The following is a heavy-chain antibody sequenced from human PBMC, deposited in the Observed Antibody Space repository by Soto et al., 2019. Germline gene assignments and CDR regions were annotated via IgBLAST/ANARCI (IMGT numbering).Heavy chain of an antibody. CDR2: IKQDGSEK. CDR1: GFTFSSYW. CDR3: SRDSASWADYYYYYGMDV. J-gene: IGHJ6*02. D-gene: IGHD2-2*01. V-gene: IGHV3-7*01. Sequence: GGSLRLSCAASGFTFSSYWMSWVRQAPGKGLEWVANIKQDGSEKYYVDSVKGRFTISRDNAKNSLYLQMNSLRAEDTAVYYCSRDSASWADYYYYYGMDVWGQGTTVTVSS.